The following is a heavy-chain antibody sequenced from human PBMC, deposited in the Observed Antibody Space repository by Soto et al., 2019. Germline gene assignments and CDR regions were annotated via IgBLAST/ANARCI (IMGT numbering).Heavy chain of an antibody. CDR1: GYNIYSFH. CDR2: ISGYSANT. Sequence: QAQVAQSGAEVKEPGASVKVSCKASGYNIYSFHFNWVRQAPGQGLEWMGWISGYSANTKYAPKYQGRVSMAIDTTTNTAYMELRGLRSDDTAIYYCARDIFGHVDAFDIWGQGTMVTFSS. J-gene: IGHJ3*02. D-gene: IGHD3-3*02. CDR3: ARDIFGHVDAFDI. V-gene: IGHV1-18*01.